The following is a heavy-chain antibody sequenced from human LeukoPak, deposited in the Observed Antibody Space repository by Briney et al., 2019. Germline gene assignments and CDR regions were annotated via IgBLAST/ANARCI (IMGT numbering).Heavy chain of an antibody. CDR3: ARGGEDFDY. CDR2: ISSSSSYI. V-gene: IGHV3-21*01. CDR1: GFTFSSYN. J-gene: IGHJ4*02. D-gene: IGHD4-17*01. Sequence: GGSLRLSCAASGFTFSSYNMNWVRQAPGKGLEWVSSISSSSSYIYYADSVKVRFTISRDNAKNSLYLQMNSLRAEDTAVYYCARGGEDFDYWGQGTLVTVSS.